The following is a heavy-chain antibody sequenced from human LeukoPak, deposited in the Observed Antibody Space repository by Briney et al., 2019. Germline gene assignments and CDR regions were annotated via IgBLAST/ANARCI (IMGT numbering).Heavy chain of an antibody. V-gene: IGHV3-74*01. CDR1: GFTFSGYW. D-gene: IGHD3-9*01. CDR3: ARGRYDILTGHYYFDY. CDR2: INSDGSST. J-gene: IGHJ4*02. Sequence: PGGSLRLSCAASGFTFSGYWMHWVRQAPGKGLVWVSRINSDGSSTIYADSVKGRFTISRDNAKNTLYLQMNSLRAEDTAVYYCARGRYDILTGHYYFDYWGQGTLVTVSS.